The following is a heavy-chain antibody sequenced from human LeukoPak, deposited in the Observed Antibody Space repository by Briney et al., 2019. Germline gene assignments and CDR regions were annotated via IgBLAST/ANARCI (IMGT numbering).Heavy chain of an antibody. CDR3: AREMGIAAAGANFDY. D-gene: IGHD6-13*01. V-gene: IGHV3-30*03. Sequence: PGRSLRLSCAASGFTFSSYGMHWVRQAPGKGLEWVAVISYDGSNKYYADSVKGRFTISRDNSKNTLYLQMNSLRAEDTAVYYCAREMGIAAAGANFDYWGQGTLVTVSS. J-gene: IGHJ4*02. CDR2: ISYDGSNK. CDR1: GFTFSSYG.